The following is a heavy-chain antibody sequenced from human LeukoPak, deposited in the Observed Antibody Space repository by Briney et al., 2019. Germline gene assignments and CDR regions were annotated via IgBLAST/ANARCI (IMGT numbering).Heavy chain of an antibody. Sequence: GASVKVSCKASGYTFTSYGISWVRQAPGQGLEWMGWISAYYGNTNYAQKLQGRVTMTTDTSTSTAYMELRSLRSDDTAVYYCARDSSSSWPSDAFDIWGQGTMVTVSS. J-gene: IGHJ3*02. D-gene: IGHD6-13*01. V-gene: IGHV1-18*01. CDR1: GYTFTSYG. CDR3: ARDSSSSWPSDAFDI. CDR2: ISAYYGNT.